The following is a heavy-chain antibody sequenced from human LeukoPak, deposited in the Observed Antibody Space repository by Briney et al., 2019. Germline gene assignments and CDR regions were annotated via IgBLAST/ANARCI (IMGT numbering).Heavy chain of an antibody. J-gene: IGHJ4*02. CDR2: MNPNSGNT. D-gene: IGHD6-19*01. CDR3: ARAPIAVAGLVDY. Sequence: GASVKVSCKASGYTFTSYDINWVRKATGQGLEWMGWMNPNSGNTGYAQKFQGRVTMTRNTSISTAYMELSSLRSEDTAVYYCARAPIAVAGLVDYWGQGTLVTVSS. V-gene: IGHV1-8*01. CDR1: GYTFTSYD.